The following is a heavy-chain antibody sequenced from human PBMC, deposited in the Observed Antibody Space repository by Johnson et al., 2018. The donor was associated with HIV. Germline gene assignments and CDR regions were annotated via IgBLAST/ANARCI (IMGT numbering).Heavy chain of an antibody. V-gene: IGHV3-23*04. CDR1: GFTFSTYA. J-gene: IGHJ3*02. Sequence: EVQLVESGGGLVQPGGSLRLSCAASGFTFSTYAMSWVRQAPGRGLEWVSAISGGGGSTYYADSVKGRFTISRDNSKNTLYLEMNSLRAEDTAVYYCARGAYSSSWHASDASDIWGQGTMVTVSS. CDR3: ARGAYSSSWHASDASDI. D-gene: IGHD6-13*01. CDR2: ISGGGGST.